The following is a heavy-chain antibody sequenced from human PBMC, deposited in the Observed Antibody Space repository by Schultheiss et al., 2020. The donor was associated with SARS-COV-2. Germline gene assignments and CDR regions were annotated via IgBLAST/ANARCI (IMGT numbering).Heavy chain of an antibody. D-gene: IGHD1/OR15-1a*01. CDR1: GGSISSGGYS. J-gene: IGHJ6*02. CDR3: ARVLVSATNNNYYYYGMDV. Sequence: SETLSLTCAVSGGSISSGGYSWSWIRQPPGKGLEWIGEINHSGSTNYNPSLKSRVTISLDTSKNQFSLKLSSVTAADTAVYYCARVLVSATNNNYYYYGMDVWGQGTTVTVSS. V-gene: IGHV4-61*08. CDR2: INHSGST.